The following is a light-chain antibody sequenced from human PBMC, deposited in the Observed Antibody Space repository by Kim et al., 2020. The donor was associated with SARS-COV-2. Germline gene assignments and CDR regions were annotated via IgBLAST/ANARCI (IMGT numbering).Light chain of an antibody. CDR3: QQSNNWPPLT. Sequence: SPGERAPLSGRASQTINNKLVWYQQTPGQAPRLLIYDATTRATGIPARFIGRGSETDFTLTINSLQSEDFAVYYCQQSNNWPPLTFGQGTKVDIK. CDR1: QTINNK. J-gene: IGKJ1*01. CDR2: DAT. V-gene: IGKV3-15*01.